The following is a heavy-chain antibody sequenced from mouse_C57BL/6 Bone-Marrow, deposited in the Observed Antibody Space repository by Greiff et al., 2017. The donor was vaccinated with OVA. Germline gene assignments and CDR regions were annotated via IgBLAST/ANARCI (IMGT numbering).Heavy chain of an antibody. Sequence: EVQLQQSGPELVKPGASVKISCKASGYTFTDYYMNWVKQSHGKSLEWIGDINPNNGGTSYNQKFKGKATLTVDTSSSTAYMELRSLTSEDSAVDYCATLYEYDDGGYYFDDWGQGTTLTVSS. CDR2: INPNNGGT. CDR1: GYTFTDYY. D-gene: IGHD2-4*01. CDR3: ATLYEYDDGGYYFDD. V-gene: IGHV1-26*01. J-gene: IGHJ2*01.